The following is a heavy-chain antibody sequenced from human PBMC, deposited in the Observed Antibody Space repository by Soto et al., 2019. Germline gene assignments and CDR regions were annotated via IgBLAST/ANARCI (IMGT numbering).Heavy chain of an antibody. D-gene: IGHD3-10*02. J-gene: IGHJ4*01. Sequence: QVQLVQSGAEVKKPGSSVKVSCKASGGTFSSYSINWVRQAPGQGLEWMGEIIPIFGTANYAQKLQGRVTITADESASTAYLGLQSLRSGAMAVYCCARDGGILSGGIDYWGHESLVTVSS. CDR1: GGTFSSYS. CDR3: ARDGGILSGGIDY. CDR2: IIPIFGTA. V-gene: IGHV1-69*01.